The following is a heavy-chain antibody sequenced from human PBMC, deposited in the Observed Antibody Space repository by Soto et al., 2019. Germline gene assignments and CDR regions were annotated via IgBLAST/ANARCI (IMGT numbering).Heavy chain of an antibody. D-gene: IGHD1-7*01. V-gene: IGHV3-23*01. CDR1: GLTFSNYA. J-gene: IGHJ4*02. CDR2: MSGSSSTT. CDR3: AKNQERELPRVIDF. Sequence: GGSLRLSCATSGLTFSNYAMSWVRQAPGGGLEWVSSMSGSSSTTYYADSARGRFTISRDRSKNTLYLQMSSLRAEDTALYYCAKNQERELPRVIDFWGQGTLVTVS.